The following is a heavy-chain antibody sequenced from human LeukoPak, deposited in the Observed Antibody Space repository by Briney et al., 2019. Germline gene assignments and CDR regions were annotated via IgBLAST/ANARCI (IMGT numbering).Heavy chain of an antibody. CDR3: AREYQLLYYFDY. V-gene: IGHV3-33*01. D-gene: IGHD2-2*01. J-gene: IGHJ4*02. CDR2: IWYGGSNK. CDR1: GFTFSSYG. Sequence: GRSLRLSCAASGFTFSSYGMHWVRQAPGKGLEWVAVIWYGGSNKYYADSVKGRFTISRDNSKNTLYLQMNSLRAEDTAVYYCAREYQLLYYFDYWGQGTLVTVSS.